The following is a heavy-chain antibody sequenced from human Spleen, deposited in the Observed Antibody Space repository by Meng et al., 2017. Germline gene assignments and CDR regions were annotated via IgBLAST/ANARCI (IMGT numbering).Heavy chain of an antibody. CDR2: INAVFGTT. CDR1: GGIFSNYV. Sequence: SVKVSCKALGGIFSNYVIGWVRQAPGQGLEWMGGINAVFGTTNYAQKFQGRVTMTRNTSISTAYMELSSLRSEDTAVYYCARLSYGSGSYWYYYYGMDVWGQGTTVTVSS. CDR3: ARLSYGSGSYWYYYYGMDV. D-gene: IGHD3-10*01. J-gene: IGHJ6*02. V-gene: IGHV1-69*05.